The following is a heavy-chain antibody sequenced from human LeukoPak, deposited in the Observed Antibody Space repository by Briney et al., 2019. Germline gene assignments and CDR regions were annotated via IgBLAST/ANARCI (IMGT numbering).Heavy chain of an antibody. CDR2: IYSGGST. Sequence: GSLRLSCAASGFTVSSNYMSWVRQAPGKGLEWVSVIYSGGSTYYADSVKGRFTISRDNSKNTLYLQMNSLRAEDTAVYYCARDRGGYEMYGMDVWGQGTTVTVSS. D-gene: IGHD5-12*01. J-gene: IGHJ6*02. CDR3: ARDRGGYEMYGMDV. CDR1: GFTVSSNY. V-gene: IGHV3-53*01.